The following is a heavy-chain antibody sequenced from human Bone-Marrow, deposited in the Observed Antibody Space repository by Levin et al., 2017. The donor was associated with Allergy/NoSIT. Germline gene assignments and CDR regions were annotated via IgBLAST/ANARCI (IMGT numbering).Heavy chain of an antibody. V-gene: IGHV4-4*02. CDR2: ISHSGST. CDR1: GGSFSSNNW. Sequence: SETLSLTCAVSGGSFSSNNWWIWVRQPPGKGLEWIGEISHSGSTTYKPSLQSRVTISVDKSKNLLSLKVRSVTAADTAVYYCARSRRCSDTTCYASPRPWGQGTLVTVSS. D-gene: IGHD2-2*01. CDR3: ARSRRCSDTTCYASPRP. J-gene: IGHJ4*02.